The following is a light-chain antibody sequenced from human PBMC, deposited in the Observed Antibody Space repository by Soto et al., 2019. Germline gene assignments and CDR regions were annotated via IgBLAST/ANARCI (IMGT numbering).Light chain of an antibody. J-gene: IGLJ1*01. Sequence: QSVLTQPASVSGSPGQSFTISCTGTSSDVGGYDYVSWYQLHPGKAPKLMVFEVNNRPSGLSYRFSGSKSGNTASLTISGLQAEDEADYFCSSYSISTAYLFGTGTKVTVL. CDR3: SSYSISTAYL. V-gene: IGLV2-14*01. CDR1: SSDVGGYDY. CDR2: EVN.